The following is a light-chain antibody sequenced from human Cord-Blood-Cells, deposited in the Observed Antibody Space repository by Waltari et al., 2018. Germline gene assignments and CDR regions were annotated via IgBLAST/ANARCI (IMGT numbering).Light chain of an antibody. CDR3: QQLSSYPRG. J-gene: IGKJ4*01. Sequence: DIQLTQSPSFLSASVGDRVTITCRASQGISSYLAWYQQKPGKAPKLLIYAASTLQSGVPSRFSGSGSGTEFTLTISSLQPEDFATYYCQQLSSYPRGFGGGTKVEIK. CDR2: AAS. CDR1: QGISSY. V-gene: IGKV1-9*01.